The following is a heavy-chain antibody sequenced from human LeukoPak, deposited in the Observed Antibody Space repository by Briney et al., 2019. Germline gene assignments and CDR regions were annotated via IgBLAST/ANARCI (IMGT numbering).Heavy chain of an antibody. Sequence: PGGSLRLSCAASGFTFSSYNMNWVRQAPGKGLEWLSYISTSSDTTYYADSVKGRFTISRDDAKNSLYLQMNSLRAEDTAVYYCARWNTYGLQYWGQGTLVTDSS. CDR3: ARWNTYGLQY. CDR1: GFTFSSYN. CDR2: ISTSSDTT. V-gene: IGHV3-48*01. D-gene: IGHD2-8*01. J-gene: IGHJ4*02.